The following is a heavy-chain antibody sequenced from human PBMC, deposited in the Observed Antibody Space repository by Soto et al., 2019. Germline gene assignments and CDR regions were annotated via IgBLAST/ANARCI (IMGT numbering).Heavy chain of an antibody. D-gene: IGHD2-21*02. Sequence: QVQLQESGPGLVKPSQTLSLTCTVSGGSISSGGYYWSWIRQHPGKGLEWIGYIYYSGSTYYNPSLKSRVTISVATSQNQCSLKLGSVPAADTAVYYCAREPSDPYWYFDLWGRGTLVTVSS. V-gene: IGHV4-31*03. CDR3: AREPSDPYWYFDL. CDR1: GGSISSGGYY. CDR2: IYYSGST. J-gene: IGHJ2*01.